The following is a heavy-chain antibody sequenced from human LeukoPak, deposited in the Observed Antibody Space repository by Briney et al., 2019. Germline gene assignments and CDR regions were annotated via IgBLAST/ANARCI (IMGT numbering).Heavy chain of an antibody. CDR2: INHSGST. V-gene: IGHV4-34*01. CDR1: GGSFSGYC. Sequence: PSETLSLTCAVYGGSFSGYCWSWIRQPPGKGLEWIGEINHSGSTNYNPSLKSRVTISVDTSKNQFSLKLSSVTAADTAVYYCARDPPERYYYGSGSYRNDAFDIWGQGTMVTVSS. J-gene: IGHJ3*02. CDR3: ARDPPERYYYGSGSYRNDAFDI. D-gene: IGHD3-10*01.